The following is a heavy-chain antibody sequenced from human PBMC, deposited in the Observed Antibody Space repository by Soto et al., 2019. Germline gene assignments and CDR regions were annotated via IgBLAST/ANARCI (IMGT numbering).Heavy chain of an antibody. V-gene: IGHV3-33*01. D-gene: IGHD1-26*01. Sequence: PGGSLRLSCAASGSTFSSYGMHWVRQAPGKGLEWVAVIWYDGSNKYYADSVKGRFTISRDNSKNTLYLQMNSLRAEDTAVYYCARGAKWELLSIDYWGQGTLVTVSS. CDR3: ARGAKWELLSIDY. CDR1: GSTFSSYG. J-gene: IGHJ4*02. CDR2: IWYDGSNK.